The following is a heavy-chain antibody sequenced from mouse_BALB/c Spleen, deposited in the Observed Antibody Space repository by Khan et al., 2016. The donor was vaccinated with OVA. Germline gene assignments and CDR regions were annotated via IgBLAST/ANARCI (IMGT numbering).Heavy chain of an antibody. Sequence: VQLKESGAELVKPGASVKLSCTASGFTFSNYYMHWVRQWPDQGLEWIGRIDPGDGNTNYDAKFKGKATITADKSSNTAYLQLSSLTSEDTAVYYCARVVGYWGQGTMLTVSA. CDR2: IDPGDGNT. CDR3: ARVVGY. V-gene: IGHV14-3*02. CDR1: GFTFSNYY. D-gene: IGHD1-1*02. J-gene: IGHJ2*01.